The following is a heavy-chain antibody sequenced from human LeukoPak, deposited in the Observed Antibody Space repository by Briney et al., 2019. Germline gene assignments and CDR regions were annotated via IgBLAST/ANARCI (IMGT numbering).Heavy chain of an antibody. D-gene: IGHD2-15*01. J-gene: IGHJ6*03. CDR2: ITSSSSYI. CDR3: ARHRVDPGYYYMDV. V-gene: IGHV3-21*01. Sequence: GGTLRLSCAASGFAFSIDSMNWVRQAPGKGLEWVSAITSSSSYIYYADSVKGRFTIARDNANTSLYPQMNSLRAEDTAVYYCARHRVDPGYYYMDVWGKGTTVTVSS. CDR1: GFAFSIDS.